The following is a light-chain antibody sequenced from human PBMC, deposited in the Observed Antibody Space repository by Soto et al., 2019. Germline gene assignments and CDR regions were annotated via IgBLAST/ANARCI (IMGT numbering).Light chain of an antibody. J-gene: IGLJ2*01. CDR2: EVS. Sequence: QSVLTQPPSASGSPGQSVTISCTGTSSHVGGYNYVSWYQQHPGKAPKLMIYEVSKRPSGVPDRFSGSKSGNTASLTVSGLQAEDEADYYCSSYAGSNNLVFGGGTKVTVL. V-gene: IGLV2-8*01. CDR1: SSHVGGYNY. CDR3: SSYAGSNNLV.